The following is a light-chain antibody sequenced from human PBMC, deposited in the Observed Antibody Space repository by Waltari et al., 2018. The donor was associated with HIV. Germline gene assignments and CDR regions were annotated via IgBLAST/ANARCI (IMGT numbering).Light chain of an antibody. CDR1: QSVSSY. CDR3: QQRSNWPLT. V-gene: IGKV3-11*01. J-gene: IGKJ4*01. Sequence: EIVLTQSPATLSLSPGACATLSCRASQSVSSYLAWYQQKPGQAPRLLIFDASNRAAGIPARFSGSGSGTDFTLTISSLQPEDFAVYYCQQRSNWPLTFGGGTKVEIK. CDR2: DAS.